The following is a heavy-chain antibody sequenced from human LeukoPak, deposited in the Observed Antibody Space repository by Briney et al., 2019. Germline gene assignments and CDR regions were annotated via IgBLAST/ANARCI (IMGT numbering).Heavy chain of an antibody. CDR2: IYYSGST. D-gene: IGHD6-19*01. J-gene: IGHJ4*02. V-gene: IGHV4-59*08. CDR3: ARHSGIAVAGADFDY. Sequence: PSDTLSLTCTVSGGPISSYYWSWIRQPPGKGLEWIGYIYYSGSTNYNPSLKSRVTISVDTSKNQFSLKLSSVTAADTAVYYCARHSGIAVAGADFDYWGQGTLVTVSS. CDR1: GGPISSYY.